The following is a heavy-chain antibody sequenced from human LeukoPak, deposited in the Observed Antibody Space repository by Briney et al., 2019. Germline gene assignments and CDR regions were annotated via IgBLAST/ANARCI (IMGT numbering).Heavy chain of an antibody. CDR1: GFTFGDYA. J-gene: IGHJ4*02. CDR3: TRDLWLDSSAYYYFDY. D-gene: IGHD3-22*01. V-gene: IGHV3-49*03. Sequence: GGSLRLSCTASGFTFGDYAMSLFRQAPGKGLEWVGFIRSKAYGGTTEYAASVKGRFTISRDDSKSIAYLQMNSLKTEDTAVCYCTRDLWLDSSAYYYFDYWGQGTLVTVSS. CDR2: IRSKAYGGTT.